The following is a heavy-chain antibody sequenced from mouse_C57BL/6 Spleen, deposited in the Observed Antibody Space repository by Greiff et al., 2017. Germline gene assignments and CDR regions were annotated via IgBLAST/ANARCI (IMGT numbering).Heavy chain of an antibody. V-gene: IGHV1-22*01. CDR2: INPNNGGT. Sequence: RVEPGASVKMSCKASGYTFTDYNMHWVKQSHGKSLEWIGYINPNNGGTSYNQKFKGKATLTVNKSSSTAYMELRSLTSEDSAVYYCAVNFTFDYWGQGTTLTVSS. CDR3: AVNFTFDY. D-gene: IGHD2-12*01. CDR1: GYTFTDYN. J-gene: IGHJ2*01.